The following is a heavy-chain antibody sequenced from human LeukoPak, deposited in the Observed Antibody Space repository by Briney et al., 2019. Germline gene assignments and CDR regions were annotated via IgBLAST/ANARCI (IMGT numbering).Heavy chain of an antibody. J-gene: IGHJ4*02. D-gene: IGHD5-18*01. CDR2: MNPNSGNT. CDR3: ARGLARTSMVTRGGVRFDY. Sequence: ASVKVSCKAFGYTFTRYDINWVRQATGQRLEWLGWMNPNSGNTGYAQKFQGRVTMTRNTAISTAYMELSSLRSEDTAVYYCARGLARTSMVTRGGVRFDYWGQGTLVTVSS. CDR1: GYTFTRYD. V-gene: IGHV1-8*01.